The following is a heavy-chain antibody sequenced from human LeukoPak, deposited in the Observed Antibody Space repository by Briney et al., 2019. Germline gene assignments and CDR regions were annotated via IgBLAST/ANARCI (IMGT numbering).Heavy chain of an antibody. V-gene: IGHV3-7*04. J-gene: IGHJ6*02. Sequence: GGSLRLSCAASGFILSTYWMSWVRQAPGKGLEWVANIKEDGSESHYVDSVKGRFTISRDNAKNSLYLQMNSLRAEDTAVYFCARGGGLDVWGQGATVTVSS. CDR1: GFILSTYW. CDR2: IKEDGSES. CDR3: ARGGGLDV.